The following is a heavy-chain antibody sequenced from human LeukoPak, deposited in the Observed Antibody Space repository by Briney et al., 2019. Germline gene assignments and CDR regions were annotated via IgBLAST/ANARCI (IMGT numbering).Heavy chain of an antibody. CDR2: ISSSSSFR. CDR1: GFNFSSYS. Sequence: GGSLRLSCAASGFNFSSYSMNWVRQAPGKGLEWVSSISSSSSFRYYADSVKGRFTISRDNAKNSLYLQMNSLRAEDTAVYYCARESSGYFYWGQGTLVIVSS. J-gene: IGHJ4*02. CDR3: ARESSGYFY. D-gene: IGHD3-22*01. V-gene: IGHV3-21*01.